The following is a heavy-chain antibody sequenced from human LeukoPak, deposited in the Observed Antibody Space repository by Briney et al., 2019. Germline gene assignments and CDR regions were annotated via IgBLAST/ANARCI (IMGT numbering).Heavy chain of an antibody. CDR2: INRSGST. D-gene: IGHD3-22*01. Sequence: SETLSLTCAVYGGSFSGYFWSWIRQPPGKGLEWIGEINRSGSTTYNPSLKSRVTISVDTSKNQFSLKLSSVTAADTAVYYCAGLVGRYSSGLYYYYFDYWGQGTLVTVSS. CDR1: GGSFSGYF. V-gene: IGHV4-34*01. J-gene: IGHJ4*02. CDR3: AGLVGRYSSGLYYYYFDY.